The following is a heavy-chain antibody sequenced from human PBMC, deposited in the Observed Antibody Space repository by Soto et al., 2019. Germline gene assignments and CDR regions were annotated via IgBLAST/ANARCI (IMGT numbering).Heavy chain of an antibody. CDR3: ASGIRGYSGYVGYFDD. CDR2: INPNSGGT. V-gene: IGHV1-2*02. CDR1: GYTFTVYY. J-gene: IGHJ4*02. Sequence: ASVKVSCKASGYTFTVYYMHWVRPAPGQGLEWMGWINPNSGGTNYAQKFQGRVTMTRDTSISTAYMELSRLRSDDTAVYYCASGIRGYSGYVGYFDDWGQGTLVTVSS. D-gene: IGHD5-12*01.